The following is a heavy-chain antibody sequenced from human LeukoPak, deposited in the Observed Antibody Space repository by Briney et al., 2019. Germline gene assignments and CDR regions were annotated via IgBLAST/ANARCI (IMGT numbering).Heavy chain of an antibody. Sequence: HGESLKISCKGSGYSFTTYWIGWVRQMPGKGLEWMGIIYPGDSDTRYSPSFQGQVTISADKSISTAYLQWSSLKASDTAMYYCARHTPGERGARCIDNWGQGTLVTVSS. CDR2: IYPGDSDT. CDR1: GYSFTTYW. D-gene: IGHD2-8*01. CDR3: ARHTPGERGARCIDN. J-gene: IGHJ4*02. V-gene: IGHV5-51*01.